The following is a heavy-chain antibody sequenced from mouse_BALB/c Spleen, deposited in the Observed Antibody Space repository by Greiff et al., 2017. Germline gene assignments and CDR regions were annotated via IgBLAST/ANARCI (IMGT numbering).Heavy chain of an antibody. CDR1: GYSITSGYY. V-gene: IGHV3-6*02. Sequence: EVKLMESGPGLVKPSQSLSLTCSVTGYSITSGYYWNWIRQFPGNKLEWMGYISYDGSNNYNPSLKNRISITRDTSKNQFFLKLNSVTTEDTATYYCAREVNWGFAYWGQGTLVTVSA. J-gene: IGHJ3*01. CDR3: AREVNWGFAY. D-gene: IGHD4-1*01. CDR2: ISYDGSN.